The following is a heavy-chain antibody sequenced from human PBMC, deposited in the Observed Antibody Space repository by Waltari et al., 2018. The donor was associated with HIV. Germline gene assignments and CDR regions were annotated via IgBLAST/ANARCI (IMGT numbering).Heavy chain of an antibody. CDR2: IIPIFGTA. CDR3: ASRPHIAVAGTWSFDY. V-gene: IGHV1-69*12. J-gene: IGHJ4*02. Sequence: QVQLVQSGAEVKKPGSSVKVSCKASGGTFSSYAISWVRQAPGQGLEWMGGIIPIFGTANYAQKFQGRVTITADESTSTAYMELSSLRSEDTAVYYCASRPHIAVAGTWSFDYWGQGTLVTVSS. CDR1: GGTFSSYA. D-gene: IGHD6-19*01.